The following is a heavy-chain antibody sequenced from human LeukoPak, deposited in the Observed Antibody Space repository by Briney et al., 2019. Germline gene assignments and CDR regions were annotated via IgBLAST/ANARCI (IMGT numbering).Heavy chain of an antibody. CDR1: GFTFSSYG. J-gene: IGHJ4*02. CDR2: IWYDGSNK. V-gene: IGHV3-33*06. Sequence: PGGSLRLSCAASGFTFSSYGMHWVRQAPGKGLEWVAVIWYDGSNKYYADSVKGRFTISRDNSKNTLYLQMNSLRAEDTAVYYCAKVAPGDYFDYWGQGTLVTVSS. CDR3: AKVAPGDYFDY. D-gene: IGHD2-2*01.